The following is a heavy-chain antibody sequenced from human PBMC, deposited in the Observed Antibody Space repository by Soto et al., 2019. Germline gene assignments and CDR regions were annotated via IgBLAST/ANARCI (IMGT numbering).Heavy chain of an antibody. CDR1: GGSISSGDYY. Sequence: SETLSLTCTVSGGSISSGDYYWSWIRQPPGKGLEWIGYIYYSGSTYYNPSLKSRVTISVDTSKNQFSLKLSSVTAADTAVYYCARGDCSSTSCYRHPGNYWGQGTLVTVSS. D-gene: IGHD2-2*01. CDR3: ARGDCSSTSCYRHPGNY. J-gene: IGHJ4*02. CDR2: IYYSGST. V-gene: IGHV4-30-4*01.